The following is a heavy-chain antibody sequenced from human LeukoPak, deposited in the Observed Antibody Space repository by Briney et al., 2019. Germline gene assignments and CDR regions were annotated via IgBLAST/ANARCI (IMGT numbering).Heavy chain of an antibody. D-gene: IGHD7-27*01. CDR1: GGSISSYY. V-gene: IGHV4-59*01. CDR2: IYYSGST. CDR3: ARDNWGSLDY. Sequence: SETLSLTCTVSGGSISSYYWSWIRQPPGKGLEWIGYIYYSGSTNYNPSLKSRVAISVDTSKNQFSLKLSSVTAADTAIYYCARDNWGSLDYWGQGTLVTVSS. J-gene: IGHJ4*02.